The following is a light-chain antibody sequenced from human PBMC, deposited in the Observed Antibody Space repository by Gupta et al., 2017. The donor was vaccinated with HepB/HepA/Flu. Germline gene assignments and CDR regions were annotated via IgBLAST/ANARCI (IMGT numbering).Light chain of an antibody. CDR2: GAS. V-gene: IGKV3-20*01. CDR1: QSVSSSY. J-gene: IGKJ1*01. Sequence: EIVLTQSPGTLSLSPGERATLSFRASQSVSSSYLAWYQQKPGQAPRLLIYGASSRATGIPDRFSGSGSGPDFTLTISRLEPEDFAVYYCQQYGSSPRTFGQGTKVEIK. CDR3: QQYGSSPRT.